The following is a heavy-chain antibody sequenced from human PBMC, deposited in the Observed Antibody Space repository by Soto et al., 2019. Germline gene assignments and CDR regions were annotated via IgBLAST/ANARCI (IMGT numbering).Heavy chain of an antibody. D-gene: IGHD2-2*01. J-gene: IGHJ4*02. Sequence: EVQLVQSGGDLVQPGGSLRLSCVASGFTFSTYWMTWVRQAPGMGLEWVAGIKEDASEELYVDSVKGRFSVSRDNANNSLYLQLNSLIAEDTAVYYCATAISSPFSNFDYWGQGSLVTVSS. CDR1: GFTFSTYW. CDR2: IKEDASEE. V-gene: IGHV3-7*01. CDR3: ATAISSPFSNFDY.